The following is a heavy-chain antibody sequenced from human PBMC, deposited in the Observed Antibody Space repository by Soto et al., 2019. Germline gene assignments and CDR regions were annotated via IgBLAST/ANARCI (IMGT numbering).Heavy chain of an antibody. Sequence: VKVSCKASGYTFTSYAMHWVRQAPGQRLEWMGWINAGNGNTKYSQKFQGRVTITRDTSASTAYMELSGLRSEDTAVYYCARETVRGNQLPNGWFDPWGQGTLVTVSS. CDR1: GYTFTSYA. J-gene: IGHJ5*02. V-gene: IGHV1-3*01. CDR3: ARETVRGNQLPNGWFDP. CDR2: INAGNGNT. D-gene: IGHD2-8*01.